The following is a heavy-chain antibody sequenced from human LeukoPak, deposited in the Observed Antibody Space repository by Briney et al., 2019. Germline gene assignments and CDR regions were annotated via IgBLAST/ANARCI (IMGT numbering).Heavy chain of an antibody. D-gene: IGHD2-2*01. V-gene: IGHV1-2*02. Sequence: GASVKVSCKASGYTFTGYYMHWVRQAPGQGLEWMGWINPNSGGTNYAQKFQGRVTMTRDTSISTAYMELSRLRSGDTAVYYCAREYDWCSSTSCLEFDYWGQGTLVTVSS. CDR3: AREYDWCSSTSCLEFDY. J-gene: IGHJ4*02. CDR2: INPNSGGT. CDR1: GYTFTGYY.